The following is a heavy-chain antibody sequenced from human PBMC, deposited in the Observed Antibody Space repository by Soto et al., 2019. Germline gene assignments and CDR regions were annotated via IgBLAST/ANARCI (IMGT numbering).Heavy chain of an antibody. Sequence: QVLLVQSGAEIKKPGASVQVSCKASGYSFTSYGINWVRQAPGQGLEWMGWISAKNGNTHYAQKLQGRVTMTTDTATSTAYMEPRSLTYDPSAAYCCRRDMLLMPLVGFQDDGCDPWGQGTLVTASS. CDR1: GYSFTSYG. D-gene: IGHD3-10*02. CDR2: ISAKNGNT. V-gene: IGHV1-18*01. CDR3: RRDMLLMPLVGFQDDGCDP. J-gene: IGHJ5*01.